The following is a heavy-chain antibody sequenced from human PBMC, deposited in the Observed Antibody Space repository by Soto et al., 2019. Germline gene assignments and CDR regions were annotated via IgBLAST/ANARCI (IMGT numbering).Heavy chain of an antibody. V-gene: IGHV4-31*03. CDR2: IYYSGST. Sequence: QVQLQESGPGLVKPSQTLSLTCTVSGGSISSGGYYWSWIRQHPGKGLEWIGYIYYSGSTYYNPYLKSRVTISVDTSKNQFSLKMSSVTAADTAVYYCARRVVTGFEYYFDYWGQGTLVTVSS. J-gene: IGHJ4*02. CDR3: ARRVVTGFEYYFDY. D-gene: IGHD2-15*01. CDR1: GGSISSGGYY.